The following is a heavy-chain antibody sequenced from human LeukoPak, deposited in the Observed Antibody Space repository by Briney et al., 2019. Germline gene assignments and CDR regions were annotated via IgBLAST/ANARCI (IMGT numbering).Heavy chain of an antibody. J-gene: IGHJ5*02. D-gene: IGHD4-23*01. CDR1: GYTLTNYD. CDR2: MKPKSGET. Sequence: ASVKVSCKASGYTLTNYDINWVRQSPGQGLEWMGWMKPKSGETGYAQKFQGRATMTRDTSINTAYMELRSLTSEDTAVYYCARDYGGNSGWFDPWGQGTLVTASS. V-gene: IGHV1-8*01. CDR3: ARDYGGNSGWFDP.